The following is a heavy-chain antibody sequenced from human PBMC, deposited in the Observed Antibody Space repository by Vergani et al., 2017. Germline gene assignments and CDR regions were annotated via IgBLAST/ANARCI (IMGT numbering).Heavy chain of an antibody. D-gene: IGHD2-2*01. V-gene: IGHV4-4*07. CDR3: ARGGYCSSTSCSTYSWFDP. CDR1: GGSISSYY. J-gene: IGHJ5*02. Sequence: QVQLQESGPGLVKPSETLSLTCTVSGGSISSYYWSWIRQPAGKGLEWIGRIYTSGSTNYNPSLKSRVTMSVDTSKNQFSLKLSSVTAADTAVYYCARGGYCSSTSCSTYSWFDPWGQGTLVTVSS. CDR2: IYTSGST.